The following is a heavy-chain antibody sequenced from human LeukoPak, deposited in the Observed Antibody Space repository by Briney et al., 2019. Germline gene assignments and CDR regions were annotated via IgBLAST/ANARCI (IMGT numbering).Heavy chain of an antibody. Sequence: ASVKVSCKASGYTFTNYGINWVRQAPGQGLEWKGWISSKSGTTNYAPKVQDRVTLTRDTSTSITYMELRSLTSDDTAVYFCARGGSNWNYRYYFEDWGQGTLVTVSS. D-gene: IGHD1-7*01. CDR3: ARGGSNWNYRYYFED. CDR1: GYTFTNYG. CDR2: ISSKSGTT. J-gene: IGHJ4*02. V-gene: IGHV1-18*04.